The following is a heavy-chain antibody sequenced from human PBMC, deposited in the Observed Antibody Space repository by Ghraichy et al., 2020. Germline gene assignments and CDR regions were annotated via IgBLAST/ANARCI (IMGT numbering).Heavy chain of an antibody. D-gene: IGHD1-26*01. CDR3: AAEWELRAY. J-gene: IGHJ4*02. CDR2: INHSGST. V-gene: IGHV4-34*01. Sequence: SCAVYGGSFSGYYWSWIRQPPGKGLEWIGEINHSGSTNYNPSLKSRVTISVDTSKNQFSLKLSSVTAADTAVYYCAAEWELRAYWGQGTLVTVSS. CDR1: GGSFSGYY.